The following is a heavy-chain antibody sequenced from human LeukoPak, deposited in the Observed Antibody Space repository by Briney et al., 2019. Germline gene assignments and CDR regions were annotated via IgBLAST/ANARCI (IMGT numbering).Heavy chain of an antibody. J-gene: IGHJ4*02. CDR3: ARGEVLDCSGGSCYSDY. D-gene: IGHD2-15*01. Sequence: SETLSLTCAVYGGSFSGYYWSWIRQPPGKGLEWIGEINHSGSTNYNPSLKSRVTISVDTSKNQFSLKLSSVTAADTAVYYCARGEVLDCSGGSCYSDYWGQGTLVTVSS. CDR1: GGSFSGYY. CDR2: INHSGST. V-gene: IGHV4-34*01.